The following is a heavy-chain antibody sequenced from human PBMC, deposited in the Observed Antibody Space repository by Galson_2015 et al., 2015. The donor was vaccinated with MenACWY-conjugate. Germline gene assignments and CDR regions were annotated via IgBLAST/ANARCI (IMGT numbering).Heavy chain of an antibody. CDR2: IDPGSGGT. J-gene: IGHJ4*02. CDR3: AREDMIRGSGHDFDF. V-gene: IGHV1-2*06. CDR1: GYTFTTYY. D-gene: IGHD5-12*01. Sequence: SVKVSCKASGYTFTTYYMHWMRQAPGQGLEWMGRIDPGSGGTDFAQKFQGRVTVTRDTSISTAYMEFSRLRSDDTAVYYCAREDMIRGSGHDFDFWGQGTLVTVS.